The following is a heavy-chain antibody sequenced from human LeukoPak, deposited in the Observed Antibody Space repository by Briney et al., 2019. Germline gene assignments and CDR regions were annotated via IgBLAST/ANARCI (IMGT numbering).Heavy chain of an antibody. CDR1: GFTFSSYG. V-gene: IGHV3-33*06. CDR3: AKDGVEYSSNWFGY. CDR2: IWYDGSNK. D-gene: IGHD6-13*01. Sequence: PGRSLRLSCAASGFTFSSYGMHWVRQAPGKGLEWVAVIWYDGSNKYYADSVKGRFTISRDNSKNTLYLQMNSLRAEDTAVYYCAKDGVEYSSNWFGYWGQGTLVTVSS. J-gene: IGHJ4*02.